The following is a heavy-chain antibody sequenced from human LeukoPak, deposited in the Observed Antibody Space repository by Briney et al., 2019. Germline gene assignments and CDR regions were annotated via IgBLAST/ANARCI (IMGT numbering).Heavy chain of an antibody. V-gene: IGHV1-69*13. CDR2: IIPIFGTA. J-gene: IGHJ3*02. Sequence: SVKVSCKASGGTFSSYAISWVRQAPGQGLEWMGGIIPIFGTANYAQKFQGRVTITADESTSTAYMELSSLRSEDTAVYYCAAVENYYDTPGAFDIWGQGTMVTVSS. D-gene: IGHD3-22*01. CDR3: AAVENYYDTPGAFDI. CDR1: GGTFSSYA.